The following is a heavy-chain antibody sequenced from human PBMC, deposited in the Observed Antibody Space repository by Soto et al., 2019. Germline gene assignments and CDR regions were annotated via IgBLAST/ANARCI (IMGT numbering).Heavy chain of an antibody. V-gene: IGHV4-34*01. CDR2: IHHSGNA. CDR1: GGPFSRYY. CDR3: AGDNVVVNPIRYYHYGMDV. D-gene: IGHD2-15*01. Sequence: SETLSLTCGVHGGPFSRYYWTWIRQTPGKGLEWIGEIHHSGNANYNPALQSRVSLSVDTSKNQFSLKLTSVTVADTATYCCAGDNVVVNPIRYYHYGMDVWGQGTTVTVSS. J-gene: IGHJ6*02.